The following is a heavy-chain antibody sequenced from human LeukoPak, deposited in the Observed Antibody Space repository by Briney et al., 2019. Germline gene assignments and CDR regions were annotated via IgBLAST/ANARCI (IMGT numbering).Heavy chain of an antibody. CDR2: IYSGGST. Sequence: GGSLRLSCAASEFSVGSNYMSWVRQAPGKGLEWVSVIYSGGSTYYADSVKGRFTISRDNSKNTLYLQMNSLRAEDTAVYYCAREGKNYYDSSGPATGFDYWGQGTLVTVSS. CDR1: EFSVGSNY. V-gene: IGHV3-66*01. J-gene: IGHJ4*02. CDR3: AREGKNYYDSSGPATGFDY. D-gene: IGHD3-22*01.